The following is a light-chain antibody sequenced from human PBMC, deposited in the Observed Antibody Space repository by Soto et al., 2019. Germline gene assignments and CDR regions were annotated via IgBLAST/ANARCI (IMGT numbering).Light chain of an antibody. CDR2: GVS. V-gene: IGKV3-20*01. CDR3: QDFDSPQWT. Sequence: EVLMTQSPDTLYVSPGERVTLSCRASQRASRQYLSWYQQRPDQPPRLLIYGVSMRADGIPDRFSGSGSGSEFTLTINRLEPEDFAVYYCQDFDSPQWTFGQGTKVEN. J-gene: IGKJ1*01. CDR1: QRASRQY.